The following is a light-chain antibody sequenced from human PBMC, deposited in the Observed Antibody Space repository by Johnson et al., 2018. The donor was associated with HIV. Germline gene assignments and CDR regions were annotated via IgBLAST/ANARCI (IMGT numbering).Light chain of an antibody. CDR3: GTWDSTLSAGGV. V-gene: IGLV1-51*01. Sequence: QSVLTQPPSVSAAPGQKVTISCSGSTSNIGNNYVSWYQQFPGTAPKLLIYDNNKRPSGIPDRFSGSKSGTSATLGITGPPTGDEADYYCGTWDSTLSAGGVFGTGTKVTVL. CDR2: DNN. J-gene: IGLJ1*01. CDR1: TSNIGNNY.